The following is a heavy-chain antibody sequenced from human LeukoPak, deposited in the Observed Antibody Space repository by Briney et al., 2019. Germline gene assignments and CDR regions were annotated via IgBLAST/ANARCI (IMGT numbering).Heavy chain of an antibody. J-gene: IGHJ4*02. CDR2: IYHSGST. D-gene: IGHD3-10*01. V-gene: IGHV4-30-2*01. Sequence: SETLSLTCAVSGGSISSGGYSWSWIRQPPGKGLEWIGYIYHSGSTYYNPSLKSRVTISVDRSKNQFSLKLSSVTAADTAVYYCARGAQLLWFGFDYWGQGTLVTVSS. CDR3: ARGAQLLWFGFDY. CDR1: GGSISSGGYS.